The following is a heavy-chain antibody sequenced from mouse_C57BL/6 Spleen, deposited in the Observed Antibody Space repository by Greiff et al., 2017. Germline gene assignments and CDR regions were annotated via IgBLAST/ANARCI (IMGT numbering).Heavy chain of an antibody. CDR3: ARDYGSYFDY. Sequence: QVQLQQPGAELVRPGSSVKLSCKASGYTFTSYWMHWVKQRPIQGLEWIGNIDPSDSETHYNQKFKDKATLTVDKSSSTAYMQLSSLTAEDSAVYYCARDYGSYFDYWGQGTTLTVSS. CDR2: IDPSDSET. J-gene: IGHJ2*01. D-gene: IGHD1-1*01. CDR1: GYTFTSYW. V-gene: IGHV1-52*01.